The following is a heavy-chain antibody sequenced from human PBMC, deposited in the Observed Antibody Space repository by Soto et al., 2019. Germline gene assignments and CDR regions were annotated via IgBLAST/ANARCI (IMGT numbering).Heavy chain of an antibody. CDR3: ARPHTSSWTYFDS. CDR1: GVTVSSNY. J-gene: IGHJ4*02. Sequence: QSGGSVRLSCAASGVTVSSNYMSWVRQAPGKGLEWVSVISSGGNTYYAGSVKGRFTISRDNSKNTLYLQMSSLRAEDTAVYYCARPHTSSWTYFDSWGQGTLVTVSS. V-gene: IGHV3-66*01. D-gene: IGHD6-13*01. CDR2: ISSGGNT.